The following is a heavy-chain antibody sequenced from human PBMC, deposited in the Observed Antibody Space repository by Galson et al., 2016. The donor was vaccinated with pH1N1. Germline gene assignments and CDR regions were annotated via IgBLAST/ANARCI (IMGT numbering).Heavy chain of an antibody. V-gene: IGHV2-5*01. Sequence: PALVKPTQTLTLTCTFSGFSLSTSGVTVGWIRQPPGKALEWLALIYWNDDKRYSPSLKSRLTIIKDTSKNQVVLTMTNMDPVDTATYYFARFLYGAYSNLFDPWGQGTLLTVSS. D-gene: IGHD4-17*01. CDR3: ARFLYGAYSNLFDP. J-gene: IGHJ5*02. CDR1: GFSLSTSGVT. CDR2: IYWNDDK.